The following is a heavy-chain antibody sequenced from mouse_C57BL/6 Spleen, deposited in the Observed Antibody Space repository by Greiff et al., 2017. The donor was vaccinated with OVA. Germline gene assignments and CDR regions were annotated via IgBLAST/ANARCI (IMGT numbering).Heavy chain of an antibody. Sequence: VQLKQSGPELVKPGASVKISCKASGYSFTGYYMNWVKQSPEKSLEWIGEINPSTGGTTYNQKFKAKATLTVDKSSSTAYMQLKSLTSEDSAVYYCARGYYYGSSYGSAMDYWGQGTSVTVSS. CDR3: ARGYYYGSSYGSAMDY. J-gene: IGHJ4*01. V-gene: IGHV1-42*01. CDR1: GYSFTGYY. CDR2: INPSTGGT. D-gene: IGHD1-1*01.